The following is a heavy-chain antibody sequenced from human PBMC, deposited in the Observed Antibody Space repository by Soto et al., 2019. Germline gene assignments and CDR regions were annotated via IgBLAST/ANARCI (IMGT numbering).Heavy chain of an antibody. Sequence: QVQLVDSGGGVVQPGRSLRLSCAASGFTFSSYAMHWVRQAPGKGLEWVAVISYDETNKYSADSVKGRFTISRDNDKNTVYPQMNRLRPEDTAVYYCAREGSFYSFDYWGQGTLVAVSP. CDR3: AREGSFYSFDY. J-gene: IGHJ4*02. CDR2: ISYDETNK. V-gene: IGHV3-30-3*01. D-gene: IGHD1-26*01. CDR1: GFTFSSYA.